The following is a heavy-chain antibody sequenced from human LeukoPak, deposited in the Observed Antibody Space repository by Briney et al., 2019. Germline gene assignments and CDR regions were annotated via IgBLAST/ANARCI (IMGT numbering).Heavy chain of an antibody. V-gene: IGHV1-69*04. D-gene: IGHD2-15*01. CDR1: GGTFSSYA. CDR2: IIPILGIA. CDR3: ASTLGYCSGGSCYSVDDPFDY. J-gene: IGHJ4*02. Sequence: SVKVSCKASGGTFSSYAISWVRQAPGQRLEWMGRIIPILGIANYAQKFQGRVTITADKSTSTAYMELSSLRSEDTAVYYCASTLGYCSGGSCYSVDDPFDYWGQGTLVTVSS.